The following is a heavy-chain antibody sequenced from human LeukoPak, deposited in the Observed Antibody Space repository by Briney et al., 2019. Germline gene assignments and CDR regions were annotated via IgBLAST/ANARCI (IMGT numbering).Heavy chain of an antibody. CDR3: ARYCSSTVFYDVGPYY. V-gene: IGHV4-39*01. Sequence: SETLSLTCTVSGGSIRSSGSVWGWIRQPPGAGLEWIGTIYYSGITYYNPSLKSRVTMSLDTSKSQLSLKLSSVTAADTAVYYCARYCSSTVFYDVGPYYWGQGNLVTVSS. D-gene: IGHD2-2*01. CDR1: GGSIRSSGSV. CDR2: IYYSGIT. J-gene: IGHJ4*02.